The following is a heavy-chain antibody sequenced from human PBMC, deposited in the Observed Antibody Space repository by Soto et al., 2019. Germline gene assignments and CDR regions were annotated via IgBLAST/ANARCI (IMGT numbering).Heavy chain of an antibody. J-gene: IGHJ4*02. D-gene: IGHD3-3*01. CDR2: IYWDDDK. Sequence: QITLNESGPTQVKPRQTLTLTCTFSGFSLTTSGVGVGWIRQSPGKAPEWLALIYWDDDKRSSPSLKSRLTITKDTSKNQVVLTMADLDPADTATYDCAHRVLRTVFGLVTTTAIYFDFWGQGTPVAVSS. V-gene: IGHV2-5*02. CDR3: AHRVLRTVFGLVTTTAIYFDF. CDR1: GFSLTTSGVG.